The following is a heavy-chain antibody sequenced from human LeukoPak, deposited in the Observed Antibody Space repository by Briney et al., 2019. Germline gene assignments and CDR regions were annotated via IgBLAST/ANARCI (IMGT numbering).Heavy chain of an antibody. CDR3: VQFELDY. D-gene: IGHD1-7*01. V-gene: IGHV1-2*02. CDR1: GYTFTDYY. J-gene: IGHJ4*02. CDR2: INPNSGGT. Sequence: ASVKVSCKASGYTFTDYYIHWVRQAPGQGLEWMGWINPNSGGTNYVQRFQGRVTMTRDTSISTAYMDLSRLRSDDTAVYYCVQFELDYWGQGTLVTVSS.